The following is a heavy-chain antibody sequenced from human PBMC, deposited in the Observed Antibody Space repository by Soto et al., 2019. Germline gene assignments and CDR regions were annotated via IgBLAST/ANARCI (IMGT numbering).Heavy chain of an antibody. V-gene: IGHV1-69*12. J-gene: IGHJ4*02. D-gene: IGHD3-22*01. CDR1: GGTFSSYA. CDR3: ARSDSSGYSRGAPYFDY. CDR2: IIPIFGTA. Sequence: QVQLVQSGAEVKKPGSSVKVSCKASGGTFSSYAISWVRQAPGQGLEWMGGIIPIFGTANYAQKFQGRVTITADESTSTAYMELSSLRSEDTAVYYCARSDSSGYSRGAPYFDYWGQGTLVTVSS.